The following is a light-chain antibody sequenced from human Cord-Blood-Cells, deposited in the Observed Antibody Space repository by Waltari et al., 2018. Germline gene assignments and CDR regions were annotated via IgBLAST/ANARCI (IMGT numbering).Light chain of an antibody. V-gene: IGKV3-15*01. CDR1: QSVISN. J-gene: IGKJ1*01. CDR2: GPS. CDR3: QQYNNWPPWT. Sequence: EISMTQSPATLSVSPGERATLHCRASQSVISNSAWYQQKPGQSPRLLIYGPSTRATGIPARFSGSGSGTEFTLTISSLQSEDFAVYYCQQYNNWPPWTFGQGTKVEIK.